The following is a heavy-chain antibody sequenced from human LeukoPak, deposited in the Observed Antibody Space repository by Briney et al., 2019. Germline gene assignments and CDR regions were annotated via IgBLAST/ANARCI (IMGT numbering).Heavy chain of an antibody. V-gene: IGHV4-39*01. CDR2: IYYSGST. J-gene: IGHJ4*02. Sequence: SETLSLTXTVSGGSISSSSYYWGWIRQPPGNGLEWIRSIYYSGSTYYNSSLKSRVTMSVDMSKNQFSLILTSVTAADTAVYYCARHLGSSGSYPFDYWGQGTLVTVSS. CDR1: GGSISSSSYY. D-gene: IGHD3-10*01. CDR3: ARHLGSSGSYPFDY.